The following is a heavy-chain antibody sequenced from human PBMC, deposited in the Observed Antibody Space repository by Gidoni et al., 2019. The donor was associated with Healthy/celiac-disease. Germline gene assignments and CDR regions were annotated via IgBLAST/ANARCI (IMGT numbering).Heavy chain of an antibody. CDR1: GFTFSSYG. Sequence: QVQLVESGGGVVQPGGSLRLSCAASGFTFSSYGMHWVRQAPGKGLEWVAVIWYDGSNKYYADSVKGRFTISRDKSKNTLYLQMNSLRAEDTAVYYCARPTAGIAAAGTAFDYWGQGTLVTVSS. J-gene: IGHJ4*02. CDR2: IWYDGSNK. V-gene: IGHV3-33*01. CDR3: ARPTAGIAAAGTAFDY. D-gene: IGHD6-13*01.